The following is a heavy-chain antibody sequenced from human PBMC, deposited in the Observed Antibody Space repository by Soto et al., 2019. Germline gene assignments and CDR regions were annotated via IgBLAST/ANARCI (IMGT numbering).Heavy chain of an antibody. Sequence: QITLKESGPTLVKPTQTLTLTCTFSGFSLTTNGVGVGWIRQPPGKALEWLALIYWDDDNRFSPSLKSRLTITKDTSKNQVVLTRTDMDPVYTAAYCCARRDYYASASLTFDYWGQGALVTVSS. CDR2: IYWDDDN. D-gene: IGHD3-10*01. CDR1: GFSLTTNGVG. V-gene: IGHV2-5*02. CDR3: ARRDYYASASLTFDY. J-gene: IGHJ4*02.